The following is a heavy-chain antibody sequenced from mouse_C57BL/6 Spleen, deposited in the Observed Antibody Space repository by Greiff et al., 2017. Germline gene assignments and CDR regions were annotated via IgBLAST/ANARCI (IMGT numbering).Heavy chain of an antibody. Sequence: QVQLQQSGAELVRPGASVTLSCKASGYTFTDYEMHWVKQTPVHGLEWIGAIDPETGGTAYNQKFKGKAILTADKSSSTAYMELRSLTSEDSAVYYCTRGPPITTVVARYFDVWGTGTTVTVSS. J-gene: IGHJ1*03. V-gene: IGHV1-15*01. CDR3: TRGPPITTVVARYFDV. CDR1: GYTFTDYE. CDR2: IDPETGGT. D-gene: IGHD1-1*01.